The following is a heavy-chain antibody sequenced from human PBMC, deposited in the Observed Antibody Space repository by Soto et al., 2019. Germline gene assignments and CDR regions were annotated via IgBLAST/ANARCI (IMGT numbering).Heavy chain of an antibody. D-gene: IGHD2-15*01. Sequence: QVQLVQSGAEVKKPGSSVKVTCKASGGTFSSYAISWVRRAPGQGLEWMGGIIPIFGTANYAQKFQGRVTITADESTSTAYMELSSLRSEDTAVYYCARGCSGGSCYSSFYYYGMDVWGQGTTVTVSS. J-gene: IGHJ6*02. CDR1: GGTFSSYA. V-gene: IGHV1-69*12. CDR3: ARGCSGGSCYSSFYYYGMDV. CDR2: IIPIFGTA.